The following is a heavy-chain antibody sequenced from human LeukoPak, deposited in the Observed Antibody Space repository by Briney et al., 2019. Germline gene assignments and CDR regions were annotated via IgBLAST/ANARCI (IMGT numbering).Heavy chain of an antibody. CDR1: GGTFSSYA. D-gene: IGHD3-3*01. J-gene: IGHJ4*02. CDR3: ARGPIFGVVIYFDY. V-gene: IGHV1-69*04. CDR2: IIPILGIA. Sequence: SVKVSCKASGGTFSSYAISLVRQAPGQGLEWMGRIIPILGIANYAQKFQGRVTITADKSTSTAYMELSSLRSEDTAVYYCARGPIFGVVIYFDYWGQGTLVTVSS.